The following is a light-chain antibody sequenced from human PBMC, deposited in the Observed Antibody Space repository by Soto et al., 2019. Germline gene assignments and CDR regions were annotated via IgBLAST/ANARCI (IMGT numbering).Light chain of an antibody. J-gene: IGLJ2*01. CDR1: SSDVGDYNY. CDR2: DVN. Sequence: QSALTQPRSVSGSPGQSVTISCTGTSSDVGDYNYVSWYQQHPGKAPKLMIYDVNQRPSGVPDRCSGSKSGNTDSLTISVLQAEDEADSCCCSYAGSHNFVFGVGTKLTVL. V-gene: IGLV2-11*01. CDR3: CSYAGSHNFV.